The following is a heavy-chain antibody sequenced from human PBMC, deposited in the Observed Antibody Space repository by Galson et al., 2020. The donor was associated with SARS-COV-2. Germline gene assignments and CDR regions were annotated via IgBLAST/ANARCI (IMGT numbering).Heavy chain of an antibody. CDR2: IYYSGST. V-gene: IGHV4-39*01. J-gene: IGHJ4*02. CDR1: VGSISSSSYY. CDR3: ARLTVTSLVSFDY. D-gene: IGHD4-17*01. Sequence: SETLSLTCTVSVGSISSSSYYWGWIRQPPGKGLARIGSIYYSGSTYYNPSLKSRVTISVDTSKNQFSLKLSSVTAADTAVYYCARLTVTSLVSFDYWGQGTLVTVSS.